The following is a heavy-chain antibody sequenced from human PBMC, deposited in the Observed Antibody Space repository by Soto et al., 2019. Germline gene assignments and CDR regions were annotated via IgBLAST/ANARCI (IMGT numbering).Heavy chain of an antibody. CDR1: GFTFRTYW. J-gene: IGHJ4*02. V-gene: IGHV3-74*01. CDR2: ISGDGTIT. Sequence: GGSLRLSCAASGFTFRTYWMHWVRQAPGKGLVWVSRISGDGTITTYADSVKGRFTVSRDNARNTLYLQMNSLRAEDTAVYYCARDHYYDQSGYSDCFEYWGQGA. D-gene: IGHD3-22*01. CDR3: ARDHYYDQSGYSDCFEY.